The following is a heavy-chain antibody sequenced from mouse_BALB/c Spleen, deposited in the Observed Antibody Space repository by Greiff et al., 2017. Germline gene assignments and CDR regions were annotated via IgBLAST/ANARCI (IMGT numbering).Heavy chain of an antibody. V-gene: IGHV7-3*02. CDR3: ARDRYYGFAY. D-gene: IGHD1-1*01. Sequence: EVKVVESGGGLVQPGGSLRLSCATSGFTFTDYYMSWVRQPPGKALEWLGFIRNKANGYTTEYSASVKGRFTISRDNSQSILYLQMNTLRAEDSATYYCARDRYYGFAYWGQGTLVTVSA. J-gene: IGHJ3*01. CDR1: GFTFTDYY. CDR2: IRNKANGYTT.